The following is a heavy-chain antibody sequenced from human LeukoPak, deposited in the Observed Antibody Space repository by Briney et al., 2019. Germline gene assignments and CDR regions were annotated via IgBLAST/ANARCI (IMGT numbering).Heavy chain of an antibody. CDR1: GYTFTSYY. D-gene: IGHD3-3*01. V-gene: IGHV1-46*01. J-gene: IGHJ4*02. Sequence: ASVTVSCKASGYTFTSYYMHWVRQAPGQGLEWMGIINPSGGSTSYAQKFQGRVTMTRDTSTSTVYMELSSLRSEDTAVYYCARSPSNFWSGYPDYFDYWGQGTLVTVSS. CDR2: INPSGGST. CDR3: ARSPSNFWSGYPDYFDY.